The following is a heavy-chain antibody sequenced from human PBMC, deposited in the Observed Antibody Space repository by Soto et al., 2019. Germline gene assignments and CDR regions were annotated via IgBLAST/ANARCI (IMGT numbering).Heavy chain of an antibody. Sequence: QVQLVQSGAEVKKPGSSVKVSCKASGGTFSSYAISWVRQAPGQGLEWMGGIIPIFGTANYAQKFQGRGTITADESTSTAYMELSSLRTEDTGVYYCARPTGGGYYYYGMDVWGQGTTVTVSS. D-gene: IGHD7-27*01. CDR3: ARPTGGGYYYYGMDV. CDR2: IIPIFGTA. CDR1: GGTFSSYA. J-gene: IGHJ6*02. V-gene: IGHV1-69*01.